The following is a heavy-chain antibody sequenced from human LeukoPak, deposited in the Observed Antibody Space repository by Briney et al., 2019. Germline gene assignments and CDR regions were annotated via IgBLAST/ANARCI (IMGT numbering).Heavy chain of an antibody. CDR2: ISSEGSIK. CDR1: GFTFSSYV. D-gene: IGHD5/OR15-5a*01. CDR3: ARGNVIMVSTIADY. V-gene: IGHV3-30*04. Sequence: GGSLRLSCAASGFTFSSYVMHWVRQAPGKGLEWMAVISSEGSIKDYGDSVKGRFTVTKDNSKSTHFLEMSRLRPDDTALYYCARGNVIMVSTIADYWGQGTLVTVSS. J-gene: IGHJ4*02.